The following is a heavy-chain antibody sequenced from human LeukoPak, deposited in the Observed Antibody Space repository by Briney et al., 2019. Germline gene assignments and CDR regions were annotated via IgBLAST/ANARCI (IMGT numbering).Heavy chain of an antibody. D-gene: IGHD3-10*01. CDR2: INPNSGGT. V-gene: IGHV1-2*02. CDR3: ARDQLVLWFGEHAFDI. CDR1: GYTLTRYY. J-gene: IGHJ3*02. Sequence: GGSLKVSCKASGYTLTRYYMHWVRQATGQRLDWMEWINPNSGGTNYAQKFQGRVTMTRDTSISTAYMELSRLRSDDTAVYYCARDQLVLWFGEHAFDIWGQGTMVTVSS.